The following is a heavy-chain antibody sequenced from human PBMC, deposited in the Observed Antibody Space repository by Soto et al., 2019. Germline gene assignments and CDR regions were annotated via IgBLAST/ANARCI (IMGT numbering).Heavy chain of an antibody. CDR3: VRSECDTWYGFRH. Sequence: EVQLVESGGGLVQPGGSLRLSCAASGFTFTDYNMNWVRQAPGKGLEWISFISGSSSTIYYADTVKGRFTISRDNAKDSLYLQMISLRADDTVMYYCVRSECDTWYGFRHWGQSTLVSVSS. D-gene: IGHD6-13*01. CDR1: GFTFTDYN. CDR2: ISGSSSTI. J-gene: IGHJ1*01. V-gene: IGHV3-48*01.